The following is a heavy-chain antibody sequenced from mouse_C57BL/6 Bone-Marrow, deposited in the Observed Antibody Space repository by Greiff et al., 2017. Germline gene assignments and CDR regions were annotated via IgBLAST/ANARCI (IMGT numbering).Heavy chain of an antibody. J-gene: IGHJ2*01. CDR1: GYTFTDYY. D-gene: IGHD2-3*01. V-gene: IGHV1-26*01. CDR2: INPNNGGT. CDR3: ASDGYSYYFDY. Sequence: VQLQQSGPELVKPGASVKISCKASGYTFTDYYMYWVKQSHGKSLEWIGDINPNNGGTSYNQKFKGKATLTVDKSSSTAYLELRSLTSEDSAVYYCASDGYSYYFDYWGQGTTLTVSS.